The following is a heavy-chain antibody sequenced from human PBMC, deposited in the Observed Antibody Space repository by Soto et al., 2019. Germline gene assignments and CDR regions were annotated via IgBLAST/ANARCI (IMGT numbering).Heavy chain of an antibody. CDR1: GFTFSTNV. Sequence: GGSLRLSCAASGFTFSTNVMSWVRQAPGKGLEWVSAISDSGDKTYYTDSVKGRFSISRDNSKNTLFLQMNSLRAEDTAIYYCAKGAYYDFWSGYTAFDCWGQGTQVTVSS. J-gene: IGHJ4*02. CDR2: ISDSGDKT. V-gene: IGHV3-23*01. D-gene: IGHD3-3*01. CDR3: AKGAYYDFWSGYTAFDC.